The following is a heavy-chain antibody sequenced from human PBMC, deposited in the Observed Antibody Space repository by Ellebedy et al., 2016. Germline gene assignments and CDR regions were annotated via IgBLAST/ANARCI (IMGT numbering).Heavy chain of an antibody. V-gene: IGHV3-53*04. D-gene: IGHD3-16*01. CDR3: ARGYAQDAFDI. CDR2: IYSGGST. J-gene: IGHJ3*02. Sequence: GGSLRLXCAASGFTVSSNYMSWVRQAPGKGLEWVSVIYSGGSTYYADSVKGRFTISRHNSKNTLYLQMNSLRAEDTAVYYCARGYAQDAFDIWGQGTMVTVSS. CDR1: GFTVSSNY.